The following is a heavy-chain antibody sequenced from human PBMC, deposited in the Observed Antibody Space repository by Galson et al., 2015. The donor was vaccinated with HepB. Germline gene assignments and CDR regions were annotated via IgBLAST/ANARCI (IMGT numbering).Heavy chain of an antibody. CDR2: ISYDGNKK. Sequence: SLRLSCAASGFTFSSYGMHWVRQAPGKGLEWVAVISYDGNKKYFADSVKGRFTISRDNSKNTLYLQMNSLRAEDTAVYYCAKEGESGIAYHYYMDVWGKG. CDR1: GFTFSSYG. CDR3: AKEGESGIAYHYYMDV. D-gene: IGHD3-16*01. V-gene: IGHV3-30*18. J-gene: IGHJ6*03.